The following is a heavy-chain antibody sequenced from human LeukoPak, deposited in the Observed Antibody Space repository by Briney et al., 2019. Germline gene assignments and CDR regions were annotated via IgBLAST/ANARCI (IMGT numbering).Heavy chain of an antibody. V-gene: IGHV5-51*01. J-gene: IGHJ2*01. D-gene: IGHD4-23*01. Sequence: GESLNTSCQGSGYSFTSYWIGWVRQLPGKGLEWMGIIYPGDSDTRYRPSFQGQVTISADKSINTAYLQWSSLKPWDTAMYYCARRVVNNRNWYFNLWGRGTLVTVSS. CDR3: ARRVVNNRNWYFNL. CDR2: IYPGDSDT. CDR1: GYSFTSYW.